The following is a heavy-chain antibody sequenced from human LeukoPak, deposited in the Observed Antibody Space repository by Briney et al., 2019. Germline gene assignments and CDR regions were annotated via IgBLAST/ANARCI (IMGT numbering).Heavy chain of an antibody. D-gene: IGHD3-10*01. V-gene: IGHV1-46*01. CDR1: GYTFTTYY. CDR3: ARQGSGSYKLDY. CDR2: INPSGGST. J-gene: IGHJ4*02. Sequence: ASVKVSCKASGYTFTTYYMHWVRQAPGQGLEWMGIINPSGGSTSYAQKFQGRVTMTRDTSISTIYMEMNSLRSDDTAVFYCARQGSGSYKLDYWGQGALVTVSS.